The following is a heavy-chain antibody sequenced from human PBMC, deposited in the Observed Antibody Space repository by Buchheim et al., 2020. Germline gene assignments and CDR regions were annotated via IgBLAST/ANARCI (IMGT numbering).Heavy chain of an antibody. D-gene: IGHD1-26*01. V-gene: IGHV4-4*02. CDR1: GGSISSTNW. Sequence: QVQLQESGPGLVKPSGTLSLTCAVSGGSISSTNWWSWVRQPPGKGLEWNGEIYYTGRTNYNPSLKSRVTISVDKSNNQFSMEVTSVTAADTAIYYCVHYTGSYYFFLDYWGQGTL. CDR2: IYYTGRT. J-gene: IGHJ4*02. CDR3: VHYTGSYYFFLDY.